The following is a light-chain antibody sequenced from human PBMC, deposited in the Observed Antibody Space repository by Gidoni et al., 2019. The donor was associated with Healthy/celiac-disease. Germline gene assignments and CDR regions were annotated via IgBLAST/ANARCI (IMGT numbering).Light chain of an antibody. V-gene: IGKV1-5*03. J-gene: IGKJ2*01. CDR1: QSISSW. CDR3: QQYNSYSDT. CDR2: KAS. Sequence: DIHLTHSPSTMSASVGDRVTITCRASQSISSWLAWYQQKPGKATKLLIYKASSVGRGVPSRFSGSGSGTEFTRTISGLQPDDFATDYCQQYNSYSDTFGQGTKLEIK.